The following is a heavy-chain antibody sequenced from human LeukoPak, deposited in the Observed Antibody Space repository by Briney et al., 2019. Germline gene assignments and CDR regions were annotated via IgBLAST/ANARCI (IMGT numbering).Heavy chain of an antibody. D-gene: IGHD2-2*01. CDR3: AKAWDIVVVPAALRFDY. J-gene: IGHJ4*02. CDR1: GFTFSSYA. Sequence: GGSLRLSCAASGFTFSSYAMSWVRQAPGKGLEWVSAISGSGGSTYYADSVKGQFTISRDNSKNTLYLQMNSLRAEDTAVYYCAKAWDIVVVPAALRFDYWGQGTLVTVSS. V-gene: IGHV3-23*01. CDR2: ISGSGGST.